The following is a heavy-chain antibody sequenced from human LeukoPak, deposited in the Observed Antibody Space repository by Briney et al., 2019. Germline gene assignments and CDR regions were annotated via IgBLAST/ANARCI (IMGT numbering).Heavy chain of an antibody. J-gene: IGHJ4*02. Sequence: PGGSLRLSCAASGFIFSSYSMNWVRQAPGKGLEWVSYISISSTTISYADSVRGRFTISSDNAKNSLYLQMNSLRAEDTAVYCCARDTHYSFDYWGQGTLVIVSS. CDR1: GFIFSSYS. D-gene: IGHD2-21*01. CDR3: ARDTHYSFDY. CDR2: ISISSTTI. V-gene: IGHV3-48*01.